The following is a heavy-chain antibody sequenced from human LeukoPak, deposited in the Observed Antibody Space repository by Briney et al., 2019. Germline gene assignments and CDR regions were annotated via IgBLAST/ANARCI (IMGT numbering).Heavy chain of an antibody. J-gene: IGHJ5*02. D-gene: IGHD3-10*01. Sequence: ASVKVSCKASGYTFTSYAMHWVRQAPGQRLEWMGWINAGNGNTKYSQKFQGRVTITRDTSASTAYMELSSLRSEDTAVYYCARDRNVVRGVILSNWFDPWGRGTLVTVSS. CDR3: ARDRNVVRGVILSNWFDP. V-gene: IGHV1-3*01. CDR1: GYTFTSYA. CDR2: INAGNGNT.